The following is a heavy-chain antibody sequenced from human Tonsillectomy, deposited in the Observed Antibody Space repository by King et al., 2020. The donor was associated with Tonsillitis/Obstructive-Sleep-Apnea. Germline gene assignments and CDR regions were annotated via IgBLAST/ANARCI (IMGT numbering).Heavy chain of an antibody. D-gene: IGHD3-3*01. CDR3: ASRRAPDQEWLLSPYRDY. J-gene: IGHJ4*02. Sequence: VQLQQWGAGLLKPSETLSLTCAVYGGSFSGYYWSWIRQPPGKGLEWIGEINHSGSTNYNPSLKSRVTISVDTSKNQFSLKLSSVTAADTAVYYCASRRAPDQEWLLSPYRDYWGQGTLVTVSS. CDR1: GGSFSGYY. V-gene: IGHV4-34*01. CDR2: INHSGST.